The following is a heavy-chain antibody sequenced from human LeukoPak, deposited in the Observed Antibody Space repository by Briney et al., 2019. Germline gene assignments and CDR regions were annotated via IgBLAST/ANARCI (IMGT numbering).Heavy chain of an antibody. V-gene: IGHV3-23*01. D-gene: IGHD3-16*02. CDR3: AKTIPDYDYVWGSYRYGGENDY. CDR1: GFTFSSYA. J-gene: IGHJ4*02. Sequence: PGGSLRLSCAASGFTFSSYAMSWVRQAPGKGLEWVSAISGSGGSTYYADSVKGRFTISRDNSKNTLYLQMNSLRAEDTAVCYCAKTIPDYDYVWGSYRYGGENDYWGQGTLVTVSS. CDR2: ISGSGGST.